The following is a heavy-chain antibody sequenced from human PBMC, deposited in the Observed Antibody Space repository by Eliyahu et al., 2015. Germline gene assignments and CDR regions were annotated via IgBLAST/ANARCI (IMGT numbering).Heavy chain of an antibody. CDR3: ARLIRWAAALTGYSYGPYYYYGMDV. D-gene: IGHD5-18*01. Sequence: QVQLQQWGAGLLKPSETLSLTCAVYGGSFSGYYWXWIRQPPGKGLEWIGEIXHSGSTNYNPSLKSRVTISVDTSKNQFSLKLSSVTAADTAVYYCARLIRWAAALTGYSYGPYYYYGMDVWGQGTTVTVSS. CDR2: IXHSGST. CDR1: GGSFSGYY. J-gene: IGHJ6*02. V-gene: IGHV4-34*01.